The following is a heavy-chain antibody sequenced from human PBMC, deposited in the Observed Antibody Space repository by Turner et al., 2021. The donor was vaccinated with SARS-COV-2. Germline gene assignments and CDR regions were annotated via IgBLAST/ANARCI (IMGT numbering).Heavy chain of an antibody. J-gene: IGHJ3*02. CDR2: IYYSGST. CDR3: ARQSPYYYDSSDYYSGAFDI. D-gene: IGHD3-22*01. CDR1: GGSISSSSYY. Sequence: QLQLQESGPELGKPSETLSLTGTVSGGSISSSSYYWGWIREPPGKGLVWIGSIYYSGSTYYNPSLKRRVTISVDTSKNQFSLTLSSVTAADTAVYYCARQSPYYYDSSDYYSGAFDIWGQGTMVTVSS. V-gene: IGHV4-39*01.